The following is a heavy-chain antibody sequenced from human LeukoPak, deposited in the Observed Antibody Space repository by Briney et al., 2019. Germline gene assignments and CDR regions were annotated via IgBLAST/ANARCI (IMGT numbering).Heavy chain of an antibody. V-gene: IGHV3-72*01. CDR3: ATDWAY. D-gene: IGHD3-16*01. Sequence: GGSLRLSCAVSGFTFSDHYMDWVRQAPGKGLEWIGRSRNEGHSYSTDFAASVRGRASLSRDHSRNSLYLQINSLRTDDTAVYYCATDWAYWGQGTLVTVSS. J-gene: IGHJ4*02. CDR2: SRNEGHSYST. CDR1: GFTFSDHY.